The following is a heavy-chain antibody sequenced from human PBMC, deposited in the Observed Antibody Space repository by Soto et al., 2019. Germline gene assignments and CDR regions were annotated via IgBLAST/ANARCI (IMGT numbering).Heavy chain of an antibody. V-gene: IGHV1-8*01. Sequence: GASVKVSCKASGYTFTSYDINWVRQATGQGLEWMGWMNPNSGNTGYAQKFQGRVTMTRNTSISTAYMELSSLRSEDTAVYYCAKMFLYGDYDAYYFDYWGQGTLVTVSS. J-gene: IGHJ4*02. CDR2: MNPNSGNT. CDR1: GYTFTSYD. D-gene: IGHD4-17*01. CDR3: AKMFLYGDYDAYYFDY.